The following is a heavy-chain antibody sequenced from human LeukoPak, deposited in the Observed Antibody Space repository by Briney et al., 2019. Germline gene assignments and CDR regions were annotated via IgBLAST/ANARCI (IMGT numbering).Heavy chain of an antibody. CDR2: INPNRGGT. Sequence: ASVKVSFKASGYTFTGYYMHWVRQAPGQGLEWMGWINPNRGGTNYAQKFQGRVTMTRDTSISTAYMELSRLRSDDTAVYYCARDGKDNWGYYYYGMDVWGQGTTVTVSS. V-gene: IGHV1-2*02. D-gene: IGHD3-16*01. CDR1: GYTFTGYY. CDR3: ARDGKDNWGYYYYGMDV. J-gene: IGHJ6*02.